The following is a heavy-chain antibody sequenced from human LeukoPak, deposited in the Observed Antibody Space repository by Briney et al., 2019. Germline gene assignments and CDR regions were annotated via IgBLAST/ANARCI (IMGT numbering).Heavy chain of an antibody. CDR2: IYTSGST. V-gene: IGHV4-61*02. CDR3: ARGVTVTTWDPWFDT. D-gene: IGHD1-20*01. CDR1: GGSISSSSYY. Sequence: SQTLSLTCSVSGGSISSSSYYWSWIRQPAGKGLEWIGRIYTSGSTKYNPSLKGRVTISVDTSKNQFSLKLNSVTAADTAVYYYARGVTVTTWDPWFDTWGQGTLVTVSS. J-gene: IGHJ5*02.